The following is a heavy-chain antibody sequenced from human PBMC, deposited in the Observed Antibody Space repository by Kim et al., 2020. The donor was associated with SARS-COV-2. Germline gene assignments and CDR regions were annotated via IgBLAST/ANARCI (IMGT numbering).Heavy chain of an antibody. V-gene: IGHV3-33*05. CDR1: GFTFSSYG. J-gene: IGHJ3*02. CDR3: ARAPPYSSSWYLAFDI. D-gene: IGHD6-13*01. CDR2: ISYDGSNK. Sequence: GGSLRLSCAASGFTFSSYGMHWVRQAPGKGLEWVAVISYDGSNKYYADSVKGRFTISRDNSKNTLYLQMNSLRAEDTAVYYCARAPPYSSSWYLAFDIWGQGTMVTVSS.